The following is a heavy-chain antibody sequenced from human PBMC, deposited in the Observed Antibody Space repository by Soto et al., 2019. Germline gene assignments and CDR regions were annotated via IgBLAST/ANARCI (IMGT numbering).Heavy chain of an antibody. CDR1: GFTFSDHS. Sequence: EVQLVESGGGLVQPGGSLRLSCAASGFTFSDHSMDWVRQTPGKGLEWVGRTRNKANSYTTEYAASVKGRFTISRDDSKNSLYLQMNSLKPEDTAVYYCVRGLRWGQGTLVIVSS. J-gene: IGHJ4*02. CDR2: TRNKANSYTT. V-gene: IGHV3-72*01. CDR3: VRGLR.